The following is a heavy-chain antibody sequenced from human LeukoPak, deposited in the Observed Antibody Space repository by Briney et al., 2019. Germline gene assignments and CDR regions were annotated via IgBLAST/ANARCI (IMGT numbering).Heavy chain of an antibody. CDR3: ARDGTAMVRDWFDP. CDR2: ISAYNGNT. D-gene: IGHD5-18*01. V-gene: IGHV1-18*01. J-gene: IGHJ5*02. CDR1: GYTFTSYG. Sequence: ASVKVSCKASGYTFTSYGISWVRQAPGQGLEWMGWISAYNGNTNYAQKLQGRVTMTTDTSTSTAYMELRSLRPDDTAVYYCARDGTAMVRDWFDPWGQGTLVTVSS.